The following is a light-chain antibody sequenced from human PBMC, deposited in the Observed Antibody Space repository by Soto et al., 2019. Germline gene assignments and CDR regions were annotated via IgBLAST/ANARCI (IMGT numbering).Light chain of an antibody. CDR1: TGTVTSGHY. V-gene: IGLV7-46*01. J-gene: IGLJ2*01. CDR2: DTS. Sequence: QAVVTQEPSLTVSPGGTVTLTCGSSTGTVTSGHYPYWFQQKPGQAPRTLIYDTSNKHSWTPARFTGSLLGGKAALTLSGAQPEDEADYYCFLTYSGARVFGGGTKLTVL. CDR3: FLTYSGARV.